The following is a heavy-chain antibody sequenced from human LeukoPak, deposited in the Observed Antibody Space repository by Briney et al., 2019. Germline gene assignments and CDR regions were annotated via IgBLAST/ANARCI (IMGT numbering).Heavy chain of an antibody. CDR1: GVTVNNNY. CDR2: ISSTSNYI. D-gene: IGHD6-19*01. Sequence: GGSLRLSCAASGVTVNNNYMSWVRQAPGKGLEWVSSISSTSNYIYYADSVKGRFTISRDNAKNSLFLQMNSLRAEDTAVYYCARDPGGIAVPGLGFAFDIWGQGTMVTVSS. CDR3: ARDPGGIAVPGLGFAFDI. J-gene: IGHJ3*02. V-gene: IGHV3-21*01.